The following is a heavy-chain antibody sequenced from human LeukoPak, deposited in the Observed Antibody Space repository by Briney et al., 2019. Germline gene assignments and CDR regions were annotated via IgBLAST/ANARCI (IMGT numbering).Heavy chain of an antibody. CDR3: ARGRATYDFWSGYSGYYYYMDV. Sequence: ASETLSLTCTVSGDSISSYYWSWIRQPPGKGLEWIGYIYYSGSTNYNPSLKSRVTISVDTSKNQFSLKLSSVTAADTAVYYCARGRATYDFWSGYSGYYYYMDVWGKGTTVTVSS. D-gene: IGHD3-3*01. V-gene: IGHV4-59*01. J-gene: IGHJ6*03. CDR2: IYYSGST. CDR1: GDSISSYY.